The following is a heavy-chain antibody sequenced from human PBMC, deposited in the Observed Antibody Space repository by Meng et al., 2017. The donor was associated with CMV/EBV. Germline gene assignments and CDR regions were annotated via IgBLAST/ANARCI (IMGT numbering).Heavy chain of an antibody. CDR3: ARDKSRRDGYNYGY. V-gene: IGHV3-30*04. CDR1: GFTFSSYA. D-gene: IGHD5-24*01. CDR2: ISYDGSNK. Sequence: GESLKISRAASGFTFSSYAMHWVRQAPGKGLEWVAVISYDGSNKYYADSVKGRFTISRDNSKNTLYLQMNSLGAEDTAVYYCARDKSRRDGYNYGYWGQGTLVTVSS. J-gene: IGHJ4*02.